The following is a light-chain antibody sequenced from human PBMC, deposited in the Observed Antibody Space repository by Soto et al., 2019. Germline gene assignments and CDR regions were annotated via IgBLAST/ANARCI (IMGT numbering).Light chain of an antibody. J-gene: IGKJ2*01. V-gene: IGKV1-5*01. CDR3: QQYNSYPYT. CDR1: QSISSW. CDR2: DAS. Sequence: DIQMTQSPSTLSASVGDRVTITCRASQSISSWLAWYQQKPGKAPKLLIYDASSLESGVPSRFSGSGSRTEFTLTISCLQPDDFATYCCQQYNSYPYTFGQGTKLEIK.